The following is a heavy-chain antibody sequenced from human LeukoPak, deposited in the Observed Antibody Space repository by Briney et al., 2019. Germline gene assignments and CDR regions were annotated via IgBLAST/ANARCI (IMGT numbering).Heavy chain of an antibody. CDR2: IRYDGSNK. J-gene: IGHJ1*01. CDR1: GFTFSSYG. CDR3: AKDSRRSGGSCAIFQH. D-gene: IGHD2-15*01. V-gene: IGHV3-30*02. Sequence: PGGSLRLSCAASGFTFSSYGMHWVRQAPGKGLEWVAFIRYDGSNKYYADSVKGRFTISRDNSKNTLYLQMNSLRAEDTAVYYCAKDSRRSGGSCAIFQHWGQGTLVTVSS.